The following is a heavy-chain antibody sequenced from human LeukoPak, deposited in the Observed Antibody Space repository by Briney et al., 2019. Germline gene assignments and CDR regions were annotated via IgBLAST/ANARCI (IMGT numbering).Heavy chain of an antibody. V-gene: IGHV3-23*01. D-gene: IGHD3-10*01. Sequence: GGSLRLSCAASGFTFSSYAMSWVRQAPGKGLEWVSAISGSGGSTYYADSVKGRLTISRDNSKNTLYLQMNSLRAEDTAVYYCAKGQWFGELITWGQGTLVTVSS. CDR2: ISGSGGST. CDR3: AKGQWFGELIT. J-gene: IGHJ5*02. CDR1: GFTFSSYA.